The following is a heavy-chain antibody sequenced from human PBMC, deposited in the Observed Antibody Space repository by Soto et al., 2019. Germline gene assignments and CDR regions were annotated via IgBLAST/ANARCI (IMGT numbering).Heavy chain of an antibody. V-gene: IGHV1-69*13. Sequence: VKVSCKASGGTFSSYAISWVRQAPGQGLEWMGGIIPIFGTANYAQKFQGRVTITADESTSTAYMELSSLRSEDTAVYYCESSPRRYYYDSSGYRLASAFDIRGQRTMVTVSS. CDR2: IIPIFGTA. J-gene: IGHJ3*02. CDR3: ESSPRRYYYDSSGYRLASAFDI. CDR1: GGTFSSYA. D-gene: IGHD3-22*01.